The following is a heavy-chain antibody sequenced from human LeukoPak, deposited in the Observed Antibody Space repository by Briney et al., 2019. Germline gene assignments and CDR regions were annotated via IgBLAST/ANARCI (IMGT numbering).Heavy chain of an antibody. Sequence: PSETLSLTCTVSGGSISSGSYYWSWIRQPAGKGLEWIGRIYTSGSTNYSPSLKSRVTISVDTSKNQFSLKLSSVTAADTAVYYCARDGPLDYGDYYGMDVWGQGTTVTVSS. D-gene: IGHD4-17*01. V-gene: IGHV4-61*02. CDR1: GGSISSGSYY. CDR3: ARDGPLDYGDYYGMDV. J-gene: IGHJ6*02. CDR2: IYTSGST.